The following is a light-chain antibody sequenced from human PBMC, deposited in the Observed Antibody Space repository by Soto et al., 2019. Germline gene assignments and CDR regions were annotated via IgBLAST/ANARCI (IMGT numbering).Light chain of an antibody. CDR3: QQHNDIPLT. Sequence: DIQMTQSPSSLSASVGDRVTITCQASQDIINSLNWYQQKPGKAPKLLIYDASTLETGVPSRFSGSGSGTDFSFTISSLQPEDIGTFYCQQHNDIPLTFGGGTKVEIK. V-gene: IGKV1-33*01. J-gene: IGKJ4*01. CDR1: QDIINS. CDR2: DAS.